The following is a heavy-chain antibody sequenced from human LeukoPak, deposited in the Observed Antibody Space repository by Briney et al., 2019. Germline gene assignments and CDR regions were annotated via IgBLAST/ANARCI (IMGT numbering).Heavy chain of an antibody. J-gene: IGHJ4*02. Sequence: ASVKVSCKTSGYSFTYYYIHWVRQAPGQGLEWMGWISPDSGGTNNAQEFQGRVTMTRDTSISTAYMEVNRLRSDDTAVYYCAKVGRAWSFDYWGQGTLVTVSS. D-gene: IGHD6-19*01. CDR2: ISPDSGGT. CDR3: AKVGRAWSFDY. V-gene: IGHV1-2*02. CDR1: GYSFTYYY.